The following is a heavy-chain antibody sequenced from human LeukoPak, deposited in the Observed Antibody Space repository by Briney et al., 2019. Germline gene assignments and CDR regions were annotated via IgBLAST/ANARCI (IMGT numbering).Heavy chain of an antibody. Sequence: SETPSLTCTVSGGSIGSSSYYWGWIRQPPGKGLEWIGSIYYSGSTYYNPSLKSRVTISVDTSKNQFSLKLSSVTAADTAVYYCARGRIGYSSSYGIDYWGQGTLVTVSS. D-gene: IGHD6-13*01. CDR3: ARGRIGYSSSYGIDY. J-gene: IGHJ4*02. CDR1: GGSIGSSSYY. V-gene: IGHV4-39*07. CDR2: IYYSGST.